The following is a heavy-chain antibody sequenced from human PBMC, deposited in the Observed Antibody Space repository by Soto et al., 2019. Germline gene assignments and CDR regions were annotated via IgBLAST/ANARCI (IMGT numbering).Heavy chain of an antibody. CDR2: IIPIFGTA. V-gene: IGHV1-69*13. CDR1: GGSFSSYA. J-gene: IGHJ4*02. CDR3: ARDPVTHDSSGYYPTGY. Sequence: SVEVSSKASGGSFSSYAISWVGQAPGQGIEWMGGIIPIFGTANYAQKFQGRVTLTADESTSTAYMELSSLRSEDTAVYYCARDPVTHDSSGYYPTGYWGQGTLVTVSS. D-gene: IGHD3-22*01.